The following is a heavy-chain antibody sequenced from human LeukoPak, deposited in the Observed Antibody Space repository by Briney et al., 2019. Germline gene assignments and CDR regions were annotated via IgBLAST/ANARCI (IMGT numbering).Heavy chain of an antibody. V-gene: IGHV3-30-3*01. D-gene: IGHD3-10*01. Sequence: GGSLRLSCAASGFTFSSYAMHWVRQAPGKGLEWVAVISYDGSNKYYADSVKGRFTISRDNSKNTLYLQMNSLRAEDTAVYYCAHTRGSGSSSDYWGQGTLVTVPS. CDR2: ISYDGSNK. CDR3: AHTRGSGSSSDY. CDR1: GFTFSSYA. J-gene: IGHJ4*02.